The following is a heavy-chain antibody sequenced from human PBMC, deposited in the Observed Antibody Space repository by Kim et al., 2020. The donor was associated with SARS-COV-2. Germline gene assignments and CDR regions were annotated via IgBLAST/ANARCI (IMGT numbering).Heavy chain of an antibody. CDR2: TI. J-gene: IGHJ6*02. V-gene: IGHV3-48*02. Sequence: TIYDADSVKGRFTISRDNAKNSLYLQMNSLRDEDTAVYYCARAKGMDVWGQGTTVTVSS. CDR3: ARAKGMDV.